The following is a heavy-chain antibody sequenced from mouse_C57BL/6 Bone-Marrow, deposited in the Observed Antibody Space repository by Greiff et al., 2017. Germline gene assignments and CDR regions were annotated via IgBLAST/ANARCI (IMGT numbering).Heavy chain of an antibody. Sequence: VKLVESGAELVKPGASVKMSCKASGYTFTSYWITWVKQRPGQGLEWIGDIYPGSGSTNYNEKFKSKATLTVDTSYSTAYMQLSSLTSEDSAVFYCAREGWLPLDYWGQGTTLTVSS. D-gene: IGHD2-3*01. J-gene: IGHJ2*01. CDR2: IYPGSGST. CDR1: GYTFTSYW. CDR3: AREGWLPLDY. V-gene: IGHV1-55*01.